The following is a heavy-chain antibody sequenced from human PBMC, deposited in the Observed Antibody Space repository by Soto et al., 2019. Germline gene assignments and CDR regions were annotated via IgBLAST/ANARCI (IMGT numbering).Heavy chain of an antibody. CDR1: GSTFTSYA. D-gene: IGHD2-15*01. J-gene: IGHJ6*01. CDR3: AGGNHPRVAELENGMDG. V-gene: IGHV1-3*01. CDR2: INAGNGNT. Sequence: ASVKVSCKASGSTFTSYAMHWVRQAPGQRLEWMGWINAGNGNTKYSQKFQGRVTITRDTSASTAYMELSSLRTEDTAVYYCAGGNHPRVAELENGMDGWGQGTTVTVSS.